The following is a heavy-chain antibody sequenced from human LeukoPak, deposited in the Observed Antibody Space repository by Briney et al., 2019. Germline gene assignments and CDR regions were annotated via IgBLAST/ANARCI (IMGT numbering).Heavy chain of an antibody. CDR3: ARSGITTIPNFDY. V-gene: IGHV1-2*02. CDR2: INPNSGAT. CDR1: GYTFSGYY. Sequence: ASVKFSCKASGYTFSGYYIHWVRQAPAQGLEWMGWINPNSGATNNAQKFQGRVTVNRDRSISTVYMDLNKLRSDDTAVYYCARSGITTIPNFDYWGQGSLVTVSS. D-gene: IGHD5-12*01. J-gene: IGHJ4*02.